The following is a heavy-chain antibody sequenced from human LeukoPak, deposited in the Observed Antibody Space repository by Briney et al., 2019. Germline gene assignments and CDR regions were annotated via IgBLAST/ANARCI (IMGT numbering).Heavy chain of an antibody. J-gene: IGHJ4*02. CDR1: GGSISSSSYY. Sequence: SETLSLTCTVSGGSISSSSYYWGWIRQPPGTGLEWIESIYYSGSTYYNPSLKSRVTISVDTSKNQFSLKLSSVTAADTAVYYCASLYYYDSSGYPFDYWGQGTLVTVSS. CDR3: ASLYYYDSSGYPFDY. CDR2: IYYSGST. V-gene: IGHV4-39*01. D-gene: IGHD3-22*01.